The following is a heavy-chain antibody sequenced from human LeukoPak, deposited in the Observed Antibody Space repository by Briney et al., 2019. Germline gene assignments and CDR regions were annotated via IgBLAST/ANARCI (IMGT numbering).Heavy chain of an antibody. CDR3: ARGGDSSSWSVDH. Sequence: SETLSLTCTVSGGSISTYYWSWIRQPAGKGLEWIGHIYTSGTTNYNPSLKSRVTMSVDTSKNQFSLRLTSVTAADTAVYYCARGGDSSSWSVDHWGQGTLVTVSS. CDR1: GGSISTYY. J-gene: IGHJ4*02. D-gene: IGHD6-13*01. CDR2: IYTSGTT. V-gene: IGHV4-4*07.